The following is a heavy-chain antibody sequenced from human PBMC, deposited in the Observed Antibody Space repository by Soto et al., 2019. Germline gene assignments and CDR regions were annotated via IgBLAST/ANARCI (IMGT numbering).Heavy chain of an antibody. D-gene: IGHD7-27*01. J-gene: IGHJ4*02. CDR1: GGSISNHY. Sequence: QVQLQESGPGLVKPSETLSLTCTVSGGSISNHYWSWIRQPPGKGLEWIGYIYYNGNTNYNPSLMSRVTMSVDTSKIQISLKFSSVTAADTAVYYCTRANWYSEYWGQGTLVTVSS. V-gene: IGHV4-59*11. CDR2: IYYNGNT. CDR3: TRANWYSEY.